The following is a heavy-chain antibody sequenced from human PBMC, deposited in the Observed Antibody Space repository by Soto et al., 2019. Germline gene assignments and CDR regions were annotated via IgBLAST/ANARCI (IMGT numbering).Heavy chain of an antibody. CDR3: ARGSGYGDQIDY. CDR2: IYYSGST. D-gene: IGHD4-17*01. V-gene: IGHV4-61*08. Sequence: SETLSLTCTVSGGSISSGDYYWSWIRQPPGKGLEWIGYIYYSGSTNYNPSLKSRVTISVDTSKNQFSLKLSSVTAADTAVYYCARGSGYGDQIDYWGQGTLVTVSS. CDR1: GGSISSGDYY. J-gene: IGHJ4*02.